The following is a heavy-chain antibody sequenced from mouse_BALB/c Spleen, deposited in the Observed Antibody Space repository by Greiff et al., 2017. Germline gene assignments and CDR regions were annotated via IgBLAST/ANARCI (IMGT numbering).Heavy chain of an antibody. D-gene: IGHD2-4*01. V-gene: IGHV5-6-5*01. CDR1: GFTFSSYA. Sequence: DVMLVESGGGLVKPGGSLKLSCAASGFTFSSYAMSWVRQTPEKRLEWVASISSGGSTYYPDSVKGRFTISRDNARNILYLQMSSLRSEDTAMYYCARVRGDYDAMDYWGQGTLVTVSA. CDR3: ARVRGDYDAMDY. J-gene: IGHJ3*01. CDR2: ISSGGST.